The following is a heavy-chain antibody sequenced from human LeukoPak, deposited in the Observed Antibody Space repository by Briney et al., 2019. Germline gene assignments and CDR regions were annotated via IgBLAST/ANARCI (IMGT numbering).Heavy chain of an antibody. Sequence: GESLKISCKGSGYDFTSYWIGWVRQMPGKGLEWMGIIYPGDSDTRYSPSIQGQVTISADKSITTAYLQWNSLRASDTAMYYCARHSTRPNWYSPIDYWGQGTLVTVSS. J-gene: IGHJ4*02. CDR2: IYPGDSDT. CDR3: ARHSTRPNWYSPIDY. D-gene: IGHD2-21*01. CDR1: GYDFTSYW. V-gene: IGHV5-51*01.